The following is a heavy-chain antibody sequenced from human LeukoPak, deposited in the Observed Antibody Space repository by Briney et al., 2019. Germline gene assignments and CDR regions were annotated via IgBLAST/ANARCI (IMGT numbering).Heavy chain of an antibody. CDR2: VSYSGDT. Sequence: SETLSLTCNLSGGSIRSYYWSWIRQPPGEGLEWIGFVSYSGDTMYNPSLKSRVTISVDTSKNQFSLKVRSVTAADTAVYYCAREVPDSVGYYFDYWGQGTLVTVSS. CDR3: AREVPDSVGYYFDY. V-gene: IGHV4-59*01. D-gene: IGHD3-22*01. J-gene: IGHJ4*02. CDR1: GGSIRSYY.